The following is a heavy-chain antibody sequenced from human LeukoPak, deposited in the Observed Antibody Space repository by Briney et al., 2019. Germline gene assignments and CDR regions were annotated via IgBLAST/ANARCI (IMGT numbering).Heavy chain of an antibody. J-gene: IGHJ4*02. D-gene: IGHD4-17*01. CDR2: ISYEGNNK. V-gene: IGHV3-30*18. CDR1: GVTFCNDD. CDR3: AKSVTSVTTASLDY. Sequence: GGSPRLSCAASGVTFCNDDMHWVRDGPGKGLERGSVISYEGNNKAYADSVKGPFTIYRDNSTNTLYVQRHSLRAEDTAVYYCAKSVTSVTTASLDYWGQGTLVTVSS.